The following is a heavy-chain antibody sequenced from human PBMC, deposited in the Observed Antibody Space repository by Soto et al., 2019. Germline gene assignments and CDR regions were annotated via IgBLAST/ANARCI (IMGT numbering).Heavy chain of an antibody. CDR1: GFTFSSYS. CDR2: ISGSGNYT. CDR3: AREGSNNYNEYYFDS. D-gene: IGHD4-4*01. Sequence: EVQLVESGGGLVKPGGSLRLSCAASGFTFSSYSMNWVRQAPGKGLEWVSSISGSGNYTHYADFLRGRFTISRDNAKTSLYLQMNSQRAEDTAVYYCAREGSNNYNEYYFDSWGQGTVVTVSS. J-gene: IGHJ4*02. V-gene: IGHV3-21*01.